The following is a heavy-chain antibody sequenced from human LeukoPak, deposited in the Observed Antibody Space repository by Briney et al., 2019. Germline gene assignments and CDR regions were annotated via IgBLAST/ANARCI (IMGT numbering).Heavy chain of an antibody. Sequence: SETLSLTCTVSGGSISSSSYYWGWIRQPPGKGLEWIESIYYSESTYYNPSLKSRVTISVDTSKNQFSLKLSSVTAADTAVYYCARGGTNQYYYDSGGYNTPVDYWGQGTLVTVSS. CDR2: IYYSEST. CDR3: ARGGTNQYYYDSGGYNTPVDY. D-gene: IGHD3-22*01. V-gene: IGHV4-39*07. J-gene: IGHJ4*02. CDR1: GGSISSSSYY.